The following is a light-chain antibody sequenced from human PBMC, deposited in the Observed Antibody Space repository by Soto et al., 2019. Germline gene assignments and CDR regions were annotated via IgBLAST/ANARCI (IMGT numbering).Light chain of an antibody. J-gene: IGKJ1*01. V-gene: IGKV1-39*01. CDR1: QSISSW. CDR3: QQSYSTPPA. Sequence: DIQMTQSPSTLSASVGDRVTITCRAGQSISSWLAWYQQKPGKAPKLLIYDASSLESGVPSRFSGSGSGTDFTLTISSLQPEDFATYYCQQSYSTPPAFGQGTKVDIK. CDR2: DAS.